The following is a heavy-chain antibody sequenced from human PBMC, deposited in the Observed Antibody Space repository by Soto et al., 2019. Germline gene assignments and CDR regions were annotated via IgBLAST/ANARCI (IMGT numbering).Heavy chain of an antibody. Sequence: EVQLVESGGGLVKPGGSLRLSCAASGFTFSSYNMNWVRQAPGKGLEWVSSISSSSNYIYYADSVKGRFTISRDNAKNALYLQMNSLGAEDTAVYYWASHLRASSGYWYYFDYWGQGTLVTISS. J-gene: IGHJ4*02. CDR2: ISSSSNYI. V-gene: IGHV3-21*01. D-gene: IGHD3-22*01. CDR1: GFTFSSYN. CDR3: ASHLRASSGYWYYFDY.